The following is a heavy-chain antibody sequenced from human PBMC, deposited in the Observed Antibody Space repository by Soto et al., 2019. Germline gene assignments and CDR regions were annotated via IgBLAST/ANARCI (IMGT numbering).Heavy chain of an antibody. CDR3: ARDRGIILTGPKGWFDP. CDR1: GYTFTGYY. J-gene: IGHJ5*02. CDR2: INPNSGGT. Sequence: ASVKVSCKASGYTFTGYYMHWVRQAPGQGLEWMGGINPNSGGTNYAQKFQGRVTMTRDTSISTAYMGLSRMRSDDTAVYYCARDRGIILTGPKGWFDPWGQGTLVTVSS. D-gene: IGHD3-9*01. V-gene: IGHV1-2*02.